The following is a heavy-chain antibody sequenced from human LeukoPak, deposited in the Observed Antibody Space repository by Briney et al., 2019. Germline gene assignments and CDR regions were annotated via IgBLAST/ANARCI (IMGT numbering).Heavy chain of an antibody. D-gene: IGHD6-13*01. J-gene: IGHJ4*02. CDR2: IYHSGST. CDR1: GGSISSSNW. Sequence: NPSETLSLTCAVSGGSISSSNWWSWVRQPPGKGLEWIGEIYHSGSTNYNPSLKSRVTISVDTSKNQFSLKLSSVTAADTAVYYCARHRGIAAADYWGQGTLVTVSS. CDR3: ARHRGIAAADY. V-gene: IGHV4-4*02.